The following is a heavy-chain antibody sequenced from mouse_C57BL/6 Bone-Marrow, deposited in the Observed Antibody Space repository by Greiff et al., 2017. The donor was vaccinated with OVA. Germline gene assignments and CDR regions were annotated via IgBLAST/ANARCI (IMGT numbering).Heavy chain of an antibody. CDR2: INPSNGGT. Sequence: QVQLQQPGTELVKPGASVKLSCKASGYTLTSYWMHWVKQRPGQGLEWIGKINPSNGGTNYNEKFKSKATLTVDKSSSTAYRQLSSLTSEDSSVYYCARGKVYYYGYYFDYWGQGTTLTVSS. CDR1: GYTLTSYW. CDR3: ARGKVYYYGYYFDY. V-gene: IGHV1-53*01. D-gene: IGHD1-1*01. J-gene: IGHJ2*01.